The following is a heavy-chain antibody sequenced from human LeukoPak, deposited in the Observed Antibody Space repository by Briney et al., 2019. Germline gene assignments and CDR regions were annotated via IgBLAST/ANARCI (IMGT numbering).Heavy chain of an antibody. D-gene: IGHD2-15*01. CDR1: GFTVSSYA. V-gene: IGHV3-23*01. J-gene: IGHJ4*02. CDR2: ISGSGGST. CDR3: AKAPITYCSGGSCLAIFKY. Sequence: PGGSLRLSCAASGFTVSSYALSWVRQAPGKGLEWVSGISGSGGSTYYADSVKGRFTISRDNSKNTLYLQMSSLRAEDTAVYYCAKAPITYCSGGSCLAIFKYWGQGTLVTVSS.